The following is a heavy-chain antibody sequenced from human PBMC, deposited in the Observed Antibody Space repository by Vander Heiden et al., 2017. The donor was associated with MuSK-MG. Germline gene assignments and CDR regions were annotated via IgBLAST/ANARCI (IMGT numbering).Heavy chain of an antibody. CDR3: ATDAPRDGYKAAHQI. D-gene: IGHD5-12*01. CDR2: VEPEDGET. J-gene: IGHJ3*02. Sequence: QVQLVQSGTEVKKPGASVKVSCKVSGYTLTELSMHWVRQAPGKGLEWMGGVEPEDGETIYAQKFQGRVTMNEDTYTDTAYMELSSRRSEDTAADYCATDAPRDGYKAAHQIWGQGTMGTVA. V-gene: IGHV1-24*01. CDR1: GYTLTELS.